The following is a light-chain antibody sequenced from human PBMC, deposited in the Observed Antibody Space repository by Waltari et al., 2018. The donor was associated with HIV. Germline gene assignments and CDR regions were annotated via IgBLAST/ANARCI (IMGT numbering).Light chain of an antibody. CDR1: STTIGSNT. J-gene: IGLJ1*01. Sequence: QSVLTQTPSASGTPGQRVIVSSSGSSTTIGSNTANWYQQLPGAAPRLLIHSLDQRPSGVPDRFSGSKSGASASLAISGLQSEDEADYYCAAWDDSLNAYVFGGGTKVTVL. CDR2: SLD. V-gene: IGLV1-44*01. CDR3: AAWDDSLNAYV.